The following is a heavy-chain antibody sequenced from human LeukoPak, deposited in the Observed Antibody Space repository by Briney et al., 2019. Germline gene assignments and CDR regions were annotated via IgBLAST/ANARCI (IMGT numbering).Heavy chain of an antibody. CDR3: AKFIVTGRTYYYFGMDV. V-gene: IGHV3-64*04. J-gene: IGHJ6*02. Sequence: GGSLRLSCSASGFPFSSYAMHWVRQAPGKGLEYVSAISDSGGSTYYADSVKGRFTISRDNSKYTLYLQMNSLRAEDTAVYYCAKFIVTGRTYYYFGMDVWGQGTTVTVSS. CDR1: GFPFSSYA. CDR2: ISDSGGST. D-gene: IGHD7-27*01.